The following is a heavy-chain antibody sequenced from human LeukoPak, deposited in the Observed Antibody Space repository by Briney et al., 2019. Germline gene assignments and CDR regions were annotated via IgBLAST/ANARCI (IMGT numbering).Heavy chain of an antibody. CDR2: ISSGSGTI. J-gene: IGHJ3*02. CDR1: GFTFSSYS. CDR3: AKDIVVVPAAQDAFDI. Sequence: HPGGSLRLSCAASGFTFSSYSMNWVRQAPGKGLEYVSYISSGSGTIYYADSVKGRFTISRDNSKNTLFLQMNSLRAEDTAVYYCAKDIVVVPAAQDAFDIWGQGTMVTVSS. D-gene: IGHD2-2*01. V-gene: IGHV3-48*01.